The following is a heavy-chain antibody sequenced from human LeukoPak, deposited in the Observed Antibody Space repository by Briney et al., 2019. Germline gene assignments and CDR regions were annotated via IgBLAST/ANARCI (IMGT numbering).Heavy chain of an antibody. D-gene: IGHD6-13*01. CDR2: IYYIGST. CDR1: GGSISSYF. Sequence: SETPSLTCTVSGGSISSYFWTWIRQPPGKGLEWIGYIYYIGSTNYNPSLKSRVAISVDTSKNQFSLKLTSVTAADTAVYYCARDATIAAPLMSWGQGTLVIVSS. CDR3: ARDATIAAPLMS. V-gene: IGHV4-59*12. J-gene: IGHJ4*02.